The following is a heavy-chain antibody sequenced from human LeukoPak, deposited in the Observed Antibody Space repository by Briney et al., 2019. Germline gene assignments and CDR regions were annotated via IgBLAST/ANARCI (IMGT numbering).Heavy chain of an antibody. CDR2: INPSGGST. Sequence: ASVKVSCKASGYTFTSYYMHWVRQAPGQGLEWMGIINPSGGSTSYAQKFQGRVTMTRGTSTSTVYMELSSLRSEDTAVYYCARDDTYIVELVVPAAMGYWGQGTLVTVSS. J-gene: IGHJ4*02. CDR3: ARDDTYIVELVVPAAMGY. V-gene: IGHV1-46*01. D-gene: IGHD2-2*01. CDR1: GYTFTSYY.